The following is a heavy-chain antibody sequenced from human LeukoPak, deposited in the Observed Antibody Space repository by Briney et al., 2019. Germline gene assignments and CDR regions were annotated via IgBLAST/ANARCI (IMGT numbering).Heavy chain of an antibody. CDR2: IYPGDSDT. CDR1: GYSFTSYW. Sequence: GESLKISCKGSGYSFTSYWIGWVRQMPGKGLEWMGIIYPGDSDTRYSPSFQGQVTISADKSISTAYLQWSSLKASDTAMYYCARCSLLEPTSDAFDIWGQGTMVTVSS. D-gene: IGHD3-3*01. CDR3: ARCSLLEPTSDAFDI. J-gene: IGHJ3*02. V-gene: IGHV5-51*01.